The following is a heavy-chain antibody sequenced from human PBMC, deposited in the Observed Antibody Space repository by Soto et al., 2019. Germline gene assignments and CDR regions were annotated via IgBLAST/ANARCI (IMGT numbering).Heavy chain of an antibody. J-gene: IGHJ4*02. Sequence: VQLQESGPGLVKPSETLSLTCTVSGGSVSSGTSYWSWIRQPPGKGLEWIGYVYYNGVTYYNPPHKSRVNISVDTCKRQVSLNVRSVTAADTAVYYCAGVGENDNSWTYFDYWGQGTLVTVSS. CDR1: GGSVSSGTSY. D-gene: IGHD6-13*01. CDR2: VYYNGVT. V-gene: IGHV4-61*01. CDR3: AGVGENDNSWTYFDY.